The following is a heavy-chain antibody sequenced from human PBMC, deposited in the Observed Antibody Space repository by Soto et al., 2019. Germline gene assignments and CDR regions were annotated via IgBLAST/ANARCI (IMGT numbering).Heavy chain of an antibody. Sequence: ASVKVSCKASGYTFTSYAMHWVRQAPGQRLEWMGWINAGNGNTKYSQKFQGRVTITRDTSASTAYMELSSLRSEDTAVYYCARDGSDFYYYYDSSGYYFDYWGQGTLVTVSS. CDR3: ARDGSDFYYYYDSSGYYFDY. D-gene: IGHD3-22*01. J-gene: IGHJ4*02. CDR1: GYTFTSYA. CDR2: INAGNGNT. V-gene: IGHV1-3*01.